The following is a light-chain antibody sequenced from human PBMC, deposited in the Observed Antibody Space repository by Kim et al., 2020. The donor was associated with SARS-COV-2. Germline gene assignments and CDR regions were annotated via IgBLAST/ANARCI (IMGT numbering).Light chain of an antibody. V-gene: IGKV3-11*01. J-gene: IGKJ4*01. CDR1: QNVGIS. CDR2: DAG. CDR3: QQRGNWPPALT. Sequence: PGESATLACRASQNVGISLAWYQQTPGQAPRLLIYDAGIRAAGIPDRFSGSGSGTDFTLTIGSLAPEDVAVYYCQQRGNWPPALTFGGGTKLEI.